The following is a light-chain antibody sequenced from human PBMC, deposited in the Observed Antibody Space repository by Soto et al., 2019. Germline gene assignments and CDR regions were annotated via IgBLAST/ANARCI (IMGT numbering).Light chain of an antibody. V-gene: IGLV2-8*01. Sequence: QSALTQPPSASGSPGQSVAISCTGTSSNVGRYNYVSWYQQHPGKAPKLIIYEVTKRPSGVPDRFSGSKSGNTASLTVSGLQAEDEADYYCSSYAASPVFGGGTKLTVL. J-gene: IGLJ3*02. CDR1: SSNVGRYNY. CDR2: EVT. CDR3: SSYAASPV.